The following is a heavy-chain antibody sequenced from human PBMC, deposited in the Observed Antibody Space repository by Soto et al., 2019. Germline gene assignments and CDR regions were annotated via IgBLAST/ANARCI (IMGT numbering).Heavy chain of an antibody. Sequence: GGSLRLSCAASGFTFSSYAMSWVRQAPGKRLEWVSAISGSGGSTYYADSVKGRFTISRDNSKNTLYLQMNSLRAEDTAVYYYAKDSSSGWYGGLDYWGHGTLVIVYS. J-gene: IGHJ4*01. D-gene: IGHD6-19*01. CDR1: GFTFSSYA. CDR3: AKDSSSGWYGGLDY. V-gene: IGHV3-23*01. CDR2: ISGSGGST.